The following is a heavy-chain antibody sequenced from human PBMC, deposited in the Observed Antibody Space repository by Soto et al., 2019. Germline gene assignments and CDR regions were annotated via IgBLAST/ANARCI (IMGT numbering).Heavy chain of an antibody. D-gene: IGHD3-10*01. J-gene: IGHJ6*02. V-gene: IGHV4-59*01. CDR1: GGPISSYY. CDR3: ARGPSPSAAGIYYYGMDV. CDR2: IYYSGST. Sequence: TSETLSLTCTVSGGPISSYYWSWIRQPPGKGLEWIGYIYYSGSTNYNPSLKSRVTISVDTSKNQFSLKLSSVTAADTAVYYCARGPSPSAAGIYYYGMDVWGQGTTVTVSS.